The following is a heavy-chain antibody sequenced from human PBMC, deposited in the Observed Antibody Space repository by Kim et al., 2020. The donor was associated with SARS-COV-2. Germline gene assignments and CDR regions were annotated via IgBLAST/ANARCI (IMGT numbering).Heavy chain of an antibody. D-gene: IGHD3-3*01. CDR1: GGSFSGYY. Sequence: SETLSLTCAVYGGSFSGYYWSWIRQPPGKGLEWIGEINHSGSTNYNPSLKSRVTISVDTSKNQFSLKLSSVTAADTAVYYCARRYYDFWSGYYRPYYFD. V-gene: IGHV4-34*01. J-gene: IGHJ4*01. CDR3: ARRYYDFWSGYYRPYYFD. CDR2: INHSGST.